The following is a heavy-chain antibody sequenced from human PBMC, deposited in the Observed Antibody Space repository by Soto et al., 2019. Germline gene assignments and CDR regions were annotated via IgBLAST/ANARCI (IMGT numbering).Heavy chain of an antibody. CDR2: FTSVGVT. D-gene: IGHD1-1*01. Sequence: EVQLLESGGGFVQPGGSLRLSCVASGFTFSNYAMTWVRQAPGQGLEWVSTFTSVGVTYYADSVKGRFTISRDNAKNSLFLQMNSLRDEDTAVYYCASQPLERGSWGWFDPWGQGTLVTVSS. V-gene: IGHV3-23*01. J-gene: IGHJ5*02. CDR3: ASQPLERGSWGWFDP. CDR1: GFTFSNYA.